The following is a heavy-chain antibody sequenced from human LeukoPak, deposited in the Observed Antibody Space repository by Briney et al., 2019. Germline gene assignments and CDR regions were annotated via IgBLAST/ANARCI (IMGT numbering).Heavy chain of an antibody. CDR3: ARETAGATTQRNYYYYMDV. Sequence: PSETLSLTCTVSGYSISSGYYWGWIRQPPGKGLEWIGSIYYSGSTYYNPSLKSRVTISVDTSKNQFSLKLSSVTAADTAVYYCARETAGATTQRNYYYYMDVWGKGTTVTVSS. V-gene: IGHV4-38-2*02. D-gene: IGHD1-26*01. CDR1: GYSISSGYY. J-gene: IGHJ6*03. CDR2: IYYSGST.